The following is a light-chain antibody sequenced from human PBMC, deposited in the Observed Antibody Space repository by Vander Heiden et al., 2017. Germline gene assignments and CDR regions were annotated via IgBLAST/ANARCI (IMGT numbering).Light chain of an antibody. Sequence: DIQMTQSPSSLSASIGDRVTITYQASQDITNYLNWYQQKPGQAPILLIYDAAKLHTGVPSRFSGSGSGTDFTLTITSLQPEDIATYYCQQYDNFPRTFGQGTRLEIK. CDR3: QQYDNFPRT. V-gene: IGKV1-33*01. CDR1: QDITNY. CDR2: DAA. J-gene: IGKJ5*01.